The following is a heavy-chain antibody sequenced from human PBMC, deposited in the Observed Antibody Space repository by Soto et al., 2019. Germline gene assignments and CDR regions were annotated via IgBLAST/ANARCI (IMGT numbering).Heavy chain of an antibody. CDR1: GDSISAYS. J-gene: IGHJ4*02. Sequence: VQLQVSAPGLVKPSETLSLTCTVSGDSISAYSWSWVRQPPGKGLEWNGNIHYNGNTKYNPSLKSRVTMSVDTSKNQFSLKLISVTAADTAKYFCAREGNLGRWLQPLDFWGQGTLVTVSS. CDR3: AREGNLGRWLQPLDF. V-gene: IGHV4-59*01. CDR2: IHYNGNT. D-gene: IGHD5-12*01.